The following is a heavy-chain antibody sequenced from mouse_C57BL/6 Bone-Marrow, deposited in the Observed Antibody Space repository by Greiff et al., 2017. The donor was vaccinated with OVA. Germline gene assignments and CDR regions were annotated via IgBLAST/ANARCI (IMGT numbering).Heavy chain of an antibody. CDR3: AREDDGYPYYYAMDY. D-gene: IGHD2-3*01. J-gene: IGHJ4*01. V-gene: IGHV1-50*01. Sequence: VQLQQPGAELVKPGASVKLSCKASGYTFTSYWMQWVKQRPGQGLEWIGEIDPSDSYTNYNQKFKGKATLTVDTSSSTAYMQLSSLTSEDSAVYYCAREDDGYPYYYAMDYWGQGTSVTVSS. CDR1: GYTFTSYW. CDR2: IDPSDSYT.